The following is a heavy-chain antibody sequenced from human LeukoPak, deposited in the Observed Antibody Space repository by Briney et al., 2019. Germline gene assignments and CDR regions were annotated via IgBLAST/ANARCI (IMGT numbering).Heavy chain of an antibody. J-gene: IGHJ6*03. Sequence: GGSLRLSCAASEFSVGSNYMTWVRQAPGKGLEWVSLIYSGGSTYYADSVKGRFTISRDNSKNTLYLQMNSLRAEDTAVYYCAKDATAVPGTVYMDVWGKGTTVTISS. D-gene: IGHD2-2*01. V-gene: IGHV3-66*01. CDR1: EFSVGSNY. CDR2: IYSGGST. CDR3: AKDATAVPGTVYMDV.